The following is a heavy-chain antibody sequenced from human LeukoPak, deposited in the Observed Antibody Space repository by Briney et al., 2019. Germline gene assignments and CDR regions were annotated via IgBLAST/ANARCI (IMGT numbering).Heavy chain of an antibody. Sequence: ASVKVSCKASGYTFTGYYMHWVRQAPGQGLEWMGWNNPNSGGTNYAQKFQGRVTMTRNTSISTAYMELSSLRSEDTAVYYCARGGYCSSTSCQRNAFDIWGQGTMVTVSS. CDR2: NNPNSGGT. CDR1: GYTFTGYY. CDR3: ARGGYCSSTSCQRNAFDI. D-gene: IGHD2-2*01. J-gene: IGHJ3*02. V-gene: IGHV1-2*02.